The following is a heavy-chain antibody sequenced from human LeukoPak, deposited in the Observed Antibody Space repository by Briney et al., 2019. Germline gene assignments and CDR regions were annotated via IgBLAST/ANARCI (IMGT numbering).Heavy chain of an antibody. CDR1: GDSISSGRYY. Sequence: SQTLSLTCTVSGDSISSGRYYWSWTRQHPGKGLEWIGYIYYSGSAYYKPSLKSRVTISVDTSKNQFSLKLNSVTAADTAVYYCAREGGPWTKYDDYWGQGTLVTVSS. J-gene: IGHJ4*02. D-gene: IGHD2-15*01. V-gene: IGHV4-31*03. CDR2: IYYSGSA. CDR3: AREGGPWTKYDDY.